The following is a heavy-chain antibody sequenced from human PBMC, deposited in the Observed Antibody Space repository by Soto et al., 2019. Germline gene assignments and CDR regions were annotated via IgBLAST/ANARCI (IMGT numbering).Heavy chain of an antibody. Sequence: SETLSLTCTVSGGSISSYYWSWIRQPPGKGLEWIGYIYYSGSTNYNPSLKSRVTISVDTSKNQFSLKLSSVTAADTAVYYCARAGFGEVPYYYFDYWGQGTLVTVSS. V-gene: IGHV4-59*08. D-gene: IGHD3-10*01. CDR1: GGSISSYY. J-gene: IGHJ4*02. CDR2: IYYSGST. CDR3: ARAGFGEVPYYYFDY.